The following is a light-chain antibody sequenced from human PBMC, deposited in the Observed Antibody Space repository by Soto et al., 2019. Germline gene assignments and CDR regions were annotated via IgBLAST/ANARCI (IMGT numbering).Light chain of an antibody. CDR2: EVT. CDR3: SSFASSNTWV. J-gene: IGLJ3*02. Sequence: QPVLTQSPSASGSPGQSVTISCTGTSSDVGAYNYVSWYQQHAGKAPKLVIYEVTKRPSGVPDRFSGSKSANTASLTVSGLQAEDEADYYCSSFASSNTWVFGGGTKVTVL. CDR1: SSDVGAYNY. V-gene: IGLV2-8*01.